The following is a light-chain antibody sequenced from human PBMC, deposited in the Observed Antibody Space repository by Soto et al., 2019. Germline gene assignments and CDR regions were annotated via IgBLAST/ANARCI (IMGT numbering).Light chain of an antibody. CDR2: EVN. CDR1: SSDVGGYKY. J-gene: IGLJ1*01. CDR3: SSYAGINNLGI. V-gene: IGLV2-8*01. Sequence: QSVLTQPPSASGSPGQSVTISCTGTSSDVGGYKYVSWYQQHPGKAPKLMIFEVNKRPSGVPDRFSGSKSGNTASLTVSGLPAEDEVDYYCSSYAGINNLGIFGTGTKVTVL.